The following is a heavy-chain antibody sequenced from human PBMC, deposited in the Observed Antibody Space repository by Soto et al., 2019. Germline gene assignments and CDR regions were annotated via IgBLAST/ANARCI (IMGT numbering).Heavy chain of an antibody. CDR2: IYNSGST. Sequence: PSETLSLTCTVSGGSISSSSYYWGWIRQPPGKGLEWIGSIYNSGSTYYNPYLKSRVNISVDKSKNQLSLKLRSVTAADSAVYYCARGYCISTSCYLDEDYYYGMDVWGQGTTVT. V-gene: IGHV4-39*02. J-gene: IGHJ6*02. D-gene: IGHD2-2*01. CDR1: GGSISSSSYY. CDR3: ARGYCISTSCYLDEDYYYGMDV.